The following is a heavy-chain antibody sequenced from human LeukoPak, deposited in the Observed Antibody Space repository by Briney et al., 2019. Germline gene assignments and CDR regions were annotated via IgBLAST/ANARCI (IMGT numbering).Heavy chain of an antibody. D-gene: IGHD6-6*01. CDR3: ARLTARQTRCYYYYMDV. CDR2: IIPIFGTA. V-gene: IGHV1-69*01. J-gene: IGHJ6*03. CDR1: GGTFSSYA. Sequence: SVKVSCKASGGTFSSYAISWVRQAPGQGLEWMGGIIPIFGTANYAQKFQGRVTITADESTSTAYMELSSLRSEDTAVYYCARLTARQTRCYYYYMDVWGKGTTVTVSS.